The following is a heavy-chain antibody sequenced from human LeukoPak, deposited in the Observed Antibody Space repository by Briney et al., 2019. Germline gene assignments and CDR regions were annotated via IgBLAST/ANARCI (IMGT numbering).Heavy chain of an antibody. CDR2: ISAYNGNT. D-gene: IGHD3-10*01. V-gene: IGHV1-18*01. CDR3: AREGADHYGSGFYYYYYYGMDV. J-gene: IGHJ6*02. Sequence: ASVKVSCKASGYTFTSYGISWVRQAPGQGLEWMGWISAYNGNTNYAQKLQGRVTMTTDTSTSTAYMELRSLRSDDTAVYYCAREGADHYGSGFYYYYYYGMDVWGQGTTVTVSS. CDR1: GYTFTSYG.